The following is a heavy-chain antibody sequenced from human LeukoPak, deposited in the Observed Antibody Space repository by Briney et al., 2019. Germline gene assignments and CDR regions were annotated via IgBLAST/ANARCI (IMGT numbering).Heavy chain of an antibody. CDR1: GFTFSSYA. J-gene: IGHJ4*02. V-gene: IGHV3-23*01. CDR2: ISGSGGST. Sequence: RGSLRLSCAASGFTFSSYAMSWVRQAPGKGLEWVSAISGSGGSTYYADSVKGRFTISRDNSKNTLYLQMNSLRAEDTAVYYCAKDRAGLGHFDYWSQGTLVTVSS. D-gene: IGHD6-19*01. CDR3: AKDRAGLGHFDY.